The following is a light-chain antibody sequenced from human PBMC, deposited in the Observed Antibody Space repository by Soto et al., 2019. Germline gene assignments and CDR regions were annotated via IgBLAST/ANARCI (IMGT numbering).Light chain of an antibody. CDR2: GAS. V-gene: IGKV3-20*01. CDR1: QSVSSN. J-gene: IGKJ1*01. Sequence: EIVVTKSAVTLSVSPGERATLSCMASQSVSSNLAWYQQKPGQAPRLLIYGASTRATGIPARFSGSGSGTDFTLTISSLEPEDFAVYYCQQYGSSPRTFGQGTKVDIK. CDR3: QQYGSSPRT.